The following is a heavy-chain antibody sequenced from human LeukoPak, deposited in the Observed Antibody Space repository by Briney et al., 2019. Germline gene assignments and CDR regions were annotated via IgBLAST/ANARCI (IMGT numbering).Heavy chain of an antibody. CDR2: ISYRGST. D-gene: IGHD3-22*01. CDR3: ARSSSAHYYDSSGYLPSPFDY. J-gene: IGHJ4*02. CDR1: GGSISSYY. Sequence: SETLSLTCTVSGGSISSYYWSWIRQPPEKGLEWSGYISYRGSTNHNPSLKSRVTISVDTSKNQFSLTLSSVTAADTAVYYCARSSSAHYYDSSGYLPSPFDYWGQGTLVTVSS. V-gene: IGHV4-59*01.